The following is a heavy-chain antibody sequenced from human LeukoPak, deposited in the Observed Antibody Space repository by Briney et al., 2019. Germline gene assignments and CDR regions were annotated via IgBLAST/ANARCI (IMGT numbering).Heavy chain of an antibody. CDR2: IYNSGSP. CDR3: PRFQSLYENLRSEI. V-gene: IGHV4-30-4*08. J-gene: IGHJ3*02. D-gene: IGHD3-16*01. CDR1: GGSMSSGDYY. Sequence: SETLSLTCTVSGGSMSSGDYYYTWIRQPPGKGLEWIGFIYNSGSPYYIPSLKSRSTISIDTSKNQFSLKLRSVTAADTAVYYCPRFQSLYENLRSEIWGPGTMVTVFS.